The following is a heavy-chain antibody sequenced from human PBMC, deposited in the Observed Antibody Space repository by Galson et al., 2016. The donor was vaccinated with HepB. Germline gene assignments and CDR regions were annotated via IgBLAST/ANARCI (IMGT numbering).Heavy chain of an antibody. CDR1: GGSISNYY. J-gene: IGHJ4*02. V-gene: IGHV4-4*07. D-gene: IGHD3-10*01. CDR2: VHTSGTT. CDR3: ARDPVGHGVWFDY. Sequence: SETLSLTCTVSGGSISNYYCSWIRQSAGRGLEWIGRVHTSGTTNYNPSLETRVTLSVDLSKNQFSLHLTSVTAADTAVYFCARDPVGHGVWFDYWGQGALVTVSS.